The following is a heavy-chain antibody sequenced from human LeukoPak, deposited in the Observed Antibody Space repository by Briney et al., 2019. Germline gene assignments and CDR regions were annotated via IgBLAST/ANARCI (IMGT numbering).Heavy chain of an antibody. CDR1: GGSISSGDYY. D-gene: IGHD3-22*01. V-gene: IGHV4-30-4*01. Sequence: NPSETLSLTCTVSGGSISSGDYYWSWIRQPPGKGLEWIGYIYYSGSTYYNPSLKSRVTISVDTSKNQFSLKLSSVTAADTAVYYCARAPYYYDSSGYSVGDAFGIWGQGTMVTVSS. CDR3: ARAPYYYDSSGYSVGDAFGI. J-gene: IGHJ3*02. CDR2: IYYSGST.